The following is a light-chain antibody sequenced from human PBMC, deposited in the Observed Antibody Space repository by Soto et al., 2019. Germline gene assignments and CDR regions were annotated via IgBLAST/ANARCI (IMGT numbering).Light chain of an antibody. CDR2: GVS. CDR3: SSYSDSNNLYV. CDR1: SXDVGRYNY. Sequence: QSALTQPPSASGSPGQSITISCSGTSXDVGRYNYVSWYQQHPGKAPKLIICGVSERPSGVPDRFSGSKSGNTASLTVSGLQADDEADYYCSSYSDSNNLYVFGTGTKVTVL. J-gene: IGLJ1*01. V-gene: IGLV2-8*01.